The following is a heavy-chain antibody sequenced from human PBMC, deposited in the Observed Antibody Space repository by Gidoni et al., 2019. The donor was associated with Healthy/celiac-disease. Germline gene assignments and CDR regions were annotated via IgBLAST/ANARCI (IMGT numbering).Heavy chain of an antibody. CDR1: GGSFSGYY. CDR3: ARAAVTMVRGVFDPFDY. Sequence: QVQLQQWGAGLLKPSETLSLTCAVYGGSFSGYYWSWIRQPPGKGLEWIGEINHSGSNNSNPSLKSRVTRAVDTSKNQFSLKLSSVTAADTAVYYCARAAVTMVRGVFDPFDYWGQGTLVTVSS. J-gene: IGHJ4*02. D-gene: IGHD3-10*01. V-gene: IGHV4-34*01. CDR2: INHSGSN.